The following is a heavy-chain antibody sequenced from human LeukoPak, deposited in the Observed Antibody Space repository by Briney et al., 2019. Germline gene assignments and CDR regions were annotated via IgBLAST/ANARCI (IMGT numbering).Heavy chain of an antibody. CDR3: AGAFPSYYYYGLDV. CDR1: GGSISSYY. Sequence: SETLSLTCTVSGGSISSYYWSWIRQPPGKGLEWIGYIYYSGSTNYNPSLKNRVTISVDTSKIQFSLKLSSVTAADTAVYYCAGAFPSYYYYGLDVWGQGTTVTVSS. CDR2: IYYSGST. D-gene: IGHD2-21*01. J-gene: IGHJ6*02. V-gene: IGHV4-59*01.